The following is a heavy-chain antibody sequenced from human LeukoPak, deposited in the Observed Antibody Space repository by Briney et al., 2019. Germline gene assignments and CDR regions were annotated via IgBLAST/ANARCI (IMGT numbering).Heavy chain of an antibody. V-gene: IGHV3-23*01. D-gene: IGHD3-22*01. J-gene: IGHJ4*02. CDR2: ISDSGGRT. CDR1: GITLSSYG. Sequence: GSLRLSCAVSGITLSSYGMSWARQAPGKGVEWVAGISDSGGRTNYADSVKGRFTISRDNPKNTLYLQMNSLRAEDTAVYFCAKRGVVIRVILVGFHKEAYYFDSWGQGALVTVSS. CDR3: AKRGVVIRVILVGFHKEAYYFDS.